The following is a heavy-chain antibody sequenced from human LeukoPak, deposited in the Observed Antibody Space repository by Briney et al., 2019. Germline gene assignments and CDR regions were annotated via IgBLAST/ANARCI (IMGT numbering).Heavy chain of an antibody. CDR2: ITSSSSTI. D-gene: IGHD2/OR15-2a*01. CDR3: ARNFDS. Sequence: GGSLRLSCAASGFTFTSYTMNWVRQAPGKGLEWVSYITSSSSTIYYADSVKGRFTMSRDNAENSLYLQMNSLRAEDTAVYYYARNFDSWGQGTLVTVSS. J-gene: IGHJ4*02. V-gene: IGHV3-48*01. CDR1: GFTFTSYT.